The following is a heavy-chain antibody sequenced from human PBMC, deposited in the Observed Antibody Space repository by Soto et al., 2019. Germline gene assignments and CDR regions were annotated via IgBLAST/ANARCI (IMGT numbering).Heavy chain of an antibody. Sequence: SETLSLTCTVSGGSISSYYWSWIRQPPGKGLEWIGYIYYSGSTNYNPSLKSRVTISVDTSKNQFSLKLSSVTAADTAVYYCARGTYSSGWYGSWFDPWGQGTLVTVSS. CDR2: IYYSGST. CDR3: ARGTYSSGWYGSWFDP. D-gene: IGHD6-19*01. V-gene: IGHV4-59*01. CDR1: GGSISSYY. J-gene: IGHJ5*02.